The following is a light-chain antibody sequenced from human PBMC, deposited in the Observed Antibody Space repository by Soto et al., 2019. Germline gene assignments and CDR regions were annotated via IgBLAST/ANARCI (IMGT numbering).Light chain of an antibody. Sequence: DIVMTQSPLSLPVTPGEPASTSCRSSQSLLHSNGYNYLDWYLQKPGQSPQLLIYLGSNRASGVPDRFSGSGSGTDFTLKISRVEAEDVGVYYCMQALQTPLTFGQGTKLEIK. J-gene: IGKJ2*01. CDR3: MQALQTPLT. V-gene: IGKV2-28*01. CDR1: QSLLHSNGYNY. CDR2: LGS.